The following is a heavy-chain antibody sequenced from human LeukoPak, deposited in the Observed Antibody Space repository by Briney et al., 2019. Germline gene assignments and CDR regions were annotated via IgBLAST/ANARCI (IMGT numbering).Heavy chain of an antibody. V-gene: IGHV6-1*01. J-gene: IGHJ5*02. CDR1: GDSVSSNSAA. CDR3: ARDKQWLVAGGLNWFDP. CDR2: TYYRSKWYN. D-gene: IGHD6-19*01. Sequence: SQTLSLTRAISGDSVSSNSAAWNWIRQSPSRGLEWLGRTYYRSKWYNDYAVSVKSRITINPDTSKNQFSLQLNSVTPEDTAVYYCARDKQWLVAGGLNWFDPWGQGTLVTVSS.